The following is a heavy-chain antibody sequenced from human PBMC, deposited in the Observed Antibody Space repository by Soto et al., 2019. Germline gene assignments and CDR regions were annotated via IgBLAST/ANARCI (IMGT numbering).Heavy chain of an antibody. Sequence: ASVKVSCKASGYTFTSYGISWVRQAPGQGLEWMGWISAYNGNTNYAQKLQGRVTMTTETSTSTAYMELRSLRSDDTAVYYCANSIGLGYWTDYYYGMDVWGQGTTVTVSS. CDR3: ANSIGLGYWTDYYYGMDV. V-gene: IGHV1-18*01. CDR1: GYTFTSYG. J-gene: IGHJ6*02. D-gene: IGHD2-15*01. CDR2: ISAYNGNT.